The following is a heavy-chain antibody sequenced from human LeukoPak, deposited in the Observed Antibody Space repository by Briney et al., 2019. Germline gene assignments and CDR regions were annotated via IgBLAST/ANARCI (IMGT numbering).Heavy chain of an antibody. D-gene: IGHD1-26*01. CDR2: IKPDGSDM. V-gene: IGHV3-7*04. CDR3: ARGSKWAFDC. J-gene: IGHJ4*02. CDR1: GFTFSTYW. Sequence: GGSLRLSCAASGFTFSTYWMNWVRQAPGKGLEWVANIKPDGSDMYYVDSVKGRFTVSRDNARNSLYLQMNSLRAEDTAVYYCARGSKWAFDCWGQGTLVTVSS.